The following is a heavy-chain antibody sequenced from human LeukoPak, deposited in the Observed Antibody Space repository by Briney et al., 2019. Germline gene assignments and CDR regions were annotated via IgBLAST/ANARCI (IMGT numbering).Heavy chain of an antibody. V-gene: IGHV3-48*01. Sequence: GGSLRLSCAASGFTFSGYSMNWVRQAPGKGLEWVSYISSSSSTIYYADSVKGRFTISRDNAKNSLYLQMNSLRAEDTAVYYCARGYRQWLVKRAEYFQHWGQGTLVTVSS. D-gene: IGHD6-19*01. CDR3: ARGYRQWLVKRAEYFQH. CDR1: GFTFSGYS. CDR2: ISSSSSTI. J-gene: IGHJ1*01.